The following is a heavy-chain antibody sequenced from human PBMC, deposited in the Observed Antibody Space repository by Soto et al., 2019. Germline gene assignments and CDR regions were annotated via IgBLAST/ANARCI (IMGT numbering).Heavy chain of an antibody. CDR3: ARGRRFGYSIKYYYGMDV. V-gene: IGHV4-31*03. Sequence: QVQLQESGPGLVKPSQTLSLTCTVSGGSISSGGYYWSWIRQHPGKGLEWIGYIYDSGSTYYNPSLKSRVTISLDTSKHQFSLKLSSVTAADTAVYYCARGRRFGYSIKYYYGMDVWGQGTTVTVSS. D-gene: IGHD4-4*01. CDR2: IYDSGST. J-gene: IGHJ6*02. CDR1: GGSISSGGYY.